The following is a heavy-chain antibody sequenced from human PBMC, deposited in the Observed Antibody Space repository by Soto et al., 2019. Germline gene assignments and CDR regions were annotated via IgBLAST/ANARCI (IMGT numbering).Heavy chain of an antibody. Sequence: SETLSLTCAVYGGSFSGYYWSWIRQPPGKGLEWIGEINHSGSTNYNPSLKSRVTISVDTSKNQFSLKLSSVTAADTALYYCARMGIAVAGKLDYWGQGTLVTVSS. D-gene: IGHD6-19*01. CDR3: ARMGIAVAGKLDY. J-gene: IGHJ4*02. CDR2: INHSGST. V-gene: IGHV4-34*01. CDR1: GGSFSGYY.